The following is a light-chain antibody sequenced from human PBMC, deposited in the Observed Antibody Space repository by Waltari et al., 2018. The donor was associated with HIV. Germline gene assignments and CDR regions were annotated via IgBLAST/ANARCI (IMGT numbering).Light chain of an antibody. Sequence: QSALTQPASVSGSPGPSITISCTGTRRDVGYFNYVSWYQQHPGKAPKVIIYDVNNGPSGVSNHFSGSKSGYTASLTISGLRAEDEADYYCKSFSTSNTYVFGSGTRVTVL. CDR2: DVN. J-gene: IGLJ1*01. V-gene: IGLV2-14*01. CDR1: RRDVGYFNY. CDR3: KSFSTSNTYV.